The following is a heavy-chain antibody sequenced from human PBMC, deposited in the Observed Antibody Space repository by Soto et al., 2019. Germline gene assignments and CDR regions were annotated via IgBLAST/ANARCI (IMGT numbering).Heavy chain of an antibody. J-gene: IGHJ6*02. D-gene: IGHD3-22*01. Sequence: GGSLRLSCVVSGFTISSYWMHWVRQAPGKGLVWVSRINGDGSSTNYADSVKGRFTISRDNAKNSLYLQMNSLRAEDTAVYYCARFYYDSSGYLPSPYYYYYGMDVWGQGTTVTVSS. CDR1: GFTISSYW. CDR2: INGDGSST. V-gene: IGHV3-74*01. CDR3: ARFYYDSSGYLPSPYYYYYGMDV.